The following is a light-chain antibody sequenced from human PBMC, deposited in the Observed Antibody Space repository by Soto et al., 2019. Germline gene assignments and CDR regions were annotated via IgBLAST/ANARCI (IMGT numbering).Light chain of an antibody. V-gene: IGKV1-5*01. CDR1: QSISSW. Sequence: QSPSTLSASVGDRVTITCRASQSISSWLAWYQQKPGKAPKLLIYDASSLESGVPSRFSGSGSGTEFTLTISSLQPDDFATYFCQQYSSYSLPTFGGGTKVDIK. CDR3: QQYSSYSLPT. J-gene: IGKJ4*01. CDR2: DAS.